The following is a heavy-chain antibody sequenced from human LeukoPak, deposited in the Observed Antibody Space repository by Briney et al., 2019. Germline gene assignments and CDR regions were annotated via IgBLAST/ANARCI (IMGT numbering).Heavy chain of an antibody. CDR2: INPNSGGT. J-gene: IGHJ4*02. V-gene: IGHV1-2*02. CDR1: GYTFTGYY. D-gene: IGHD3-10*01. Sequence: ASVKVSCKAPGYTFTGYYMHWVRQAPGQGLEWMGWINPNSGGTNYAQKFQGRVTMTRDTSISTAYMELSRLRSDDTAVYYCARDHVAMVRGVIAFWGQGTLVTVSS. CDR3: ARDHVAMVRGVIAF.